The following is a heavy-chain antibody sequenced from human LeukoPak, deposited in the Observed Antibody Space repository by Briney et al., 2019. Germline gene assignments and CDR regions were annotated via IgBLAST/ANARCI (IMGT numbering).Heavy chain of an antibody. CDR1: GYTFTSYY. D-gene: IGHD3-9*01. CDR3: ARDKRINYDILTGYYWYYYYYGMDV. J-gene: IGHJ6*04. Sequence: PSVKVSCKASGYTFTSYYMHWVRQAPGQGLEWMGIINPSGGSTSYAQKFQGRVTMTRDTSTSTVYMELSSLRSEDTAVYYCARDKRINYDILTGYYWYYYYYGMDVWGKGTTVIVSS. V-gene: IGHV1-46*01. CDR2: INPSGGST.